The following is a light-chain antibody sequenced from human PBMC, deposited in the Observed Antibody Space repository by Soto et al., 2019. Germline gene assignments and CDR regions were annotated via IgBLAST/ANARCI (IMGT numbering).Light chain of an antibody. Sequence: EIVLAQSPATLSVSPGERVTLSCRATQAIGSNLAWYLQRPGQAPRLLMYGASTRATDIPARFSGSGSGTEFTLTITGLQSEDFAIYLCQQYKDMPWTFGQGNKVEI. CDR3: QQYKDMPWT. CDR1: QAIGSN. V-gene: IGKV3-15*01. J-gene: IGKJ1*01. CDR2: GAS.